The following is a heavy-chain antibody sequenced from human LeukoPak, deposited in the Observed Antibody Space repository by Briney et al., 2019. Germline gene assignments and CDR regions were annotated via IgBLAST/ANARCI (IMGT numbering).Heavy chain of an antibody. Sequence: SETLSLTCAVYGGSFSGYYWSGIRQPPGKGLEWIGEINHSGSTNYNPSLKSRVTISVDTSKNQFSLKLSSVTAADTAVYYCARAPNYRPFDYWGQGTLVTVSS. CDR1: GGSFSGYY. J-gene: IGHJ4*02. V-gene: IGHV4-34*01. CDR3: ARAPNYRPFDY. CDR2: INHSGST. D-gene: IGHD3-16*02.